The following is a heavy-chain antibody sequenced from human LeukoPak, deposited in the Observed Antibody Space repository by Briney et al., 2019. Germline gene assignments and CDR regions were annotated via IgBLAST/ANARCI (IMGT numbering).Heavy chain of an antibody. V-gene: IGHV3-11*01. J-gene: IGHJ4*02. D-gene: IGHD4-11*01. CDR2: ISSSGSTI. CDR3: ARDGLQEFDY. CDR1: GFTFSDYY. Sequence: GRTLRLSCAASGFTFSDYYMSWIRQAPGEGLEWVSYISSSGSTIYYADSVKGRFTISRDSAKNSLYLQMNSLRAEDTAVYYCARDGLQEFDYWGQGTLVTVSS.